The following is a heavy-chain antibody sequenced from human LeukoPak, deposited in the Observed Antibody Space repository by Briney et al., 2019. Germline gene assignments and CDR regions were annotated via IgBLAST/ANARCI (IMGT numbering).Heavy chain of an antibody. CDR2: IYSGGST. Sequence: GGSLRLSCAASGFTVSSNYMSWVRQAPGKGLEWVSVIYSGGSTYYADSVKGRFTISRDKSKNTLYLQMNSLRAEDTAVYYCARGLGGYYDSSGYFDCWGQGTLVTVSS. CDR1: GFTVSSNY. V-gene: IGHV3-53*01. J-gene: IGHJ4*02. D-gene: IGHD3-22*01. CDR3: ARGLGGYYDSSGYFDC.